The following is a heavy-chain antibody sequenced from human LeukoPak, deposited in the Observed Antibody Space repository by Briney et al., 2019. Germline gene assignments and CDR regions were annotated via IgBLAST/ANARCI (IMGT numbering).Heavy chain of an antibody. CDR3: ARGRSLHYFDY. V-gene: IGHV4-34*01. CDR1: GESFSDYY. CDR2: INHTGST. J-gene: IGHJ4*02. Sequence: SETLSLTCGFYGESFSDYYWGWIRQPPGKGPEWIGEINHTGSTNYNPSLKSRVTISVDTSRNQFSLRLTSVTAADTAVYYCARGRSLHYFDYWGQGTLVTVSS.